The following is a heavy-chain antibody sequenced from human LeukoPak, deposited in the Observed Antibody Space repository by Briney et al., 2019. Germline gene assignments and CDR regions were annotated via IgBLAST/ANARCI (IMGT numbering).Heavy chain of an antibody. V-gene: IGHV3-23*01. D-gene: IGHD2-21*01. J-gene: IGHJ4*02. CDR2: ISGSGGST. CDR3: ARAPVTSCRGAYCYPFDY. CDR1: GFTFSSYG. Sequence: GGSLRLSCAASGFTFSSYGMSWVRQAPGKGLEWVSAISGSGGSTYYADSVKDRFTISRDNSKNTLYLQMNSLRAEDTAVYYCARAPVTSCRGAYCYPFDYWGQGTLVTVSS.